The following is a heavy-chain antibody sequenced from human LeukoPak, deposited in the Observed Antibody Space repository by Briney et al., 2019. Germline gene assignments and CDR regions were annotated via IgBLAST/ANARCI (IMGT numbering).Heavy chain of an antibody. CDR2: IIPIFGTA. J-gene: IGHJ3*02. D-gene: IGHD3-22*01. V-gene: IGHV1-69*13. CDR1: GGTFSSYA. Sequence: ASVKVSCKASGGTFSSYAISWVRQAPGQGLEWMGGIIPIFGTANYAQKFQGRVTITADESTSTAYMELSRLRSDDTAVYYCARVTMIVVVTRSYAFDIWGQGTMVTVSS. CDR3: ARVTMIVVVTRSYAFDI.